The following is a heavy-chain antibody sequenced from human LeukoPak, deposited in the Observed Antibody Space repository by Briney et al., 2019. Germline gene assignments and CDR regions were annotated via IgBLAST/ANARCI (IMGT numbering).Heavy chain of an antibody. J-gene: IGHJ3*02. Sequence: GGSLRLSCAASGFTFSDYYMSWIRQAPGKGLEWVSYISSSGSTIYYADSVKGRFTISRDNAKNSLYLQMNSLRVEDTAVYYCLTVVETTIAAFDIWGQGTMVTVSS. V-gene: IGHV3-11*04. CDR2: ISSSGSTI. D-gene: IGHD1-26*01. CDR1: GFTFSDYY. CDR3: LTVVETTIAAFDI.